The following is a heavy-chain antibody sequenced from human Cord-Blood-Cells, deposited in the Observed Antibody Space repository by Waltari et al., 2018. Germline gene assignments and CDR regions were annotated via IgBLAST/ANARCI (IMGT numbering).Heavy chain of an antibody. Sequence: QVQLVQSGAEVKKPGSSVKVSCKASGGTFSCYAIRWVRQAPGQGLDWMGGIIPILGIANYAQKFQGRVTITADKSTSTAYMELSSLRSEDTAVYYCARSGSGSYYNLYYWGQGTLVTVSS. J-gene: IGHJ4*02. CDR1: GGTFSCYA. CDR3: ARSGSGSYYNLYY. V-gene: IGHV1-69*10. CDR2: IIPILGIA. D-gene: IGHD3-10*01.